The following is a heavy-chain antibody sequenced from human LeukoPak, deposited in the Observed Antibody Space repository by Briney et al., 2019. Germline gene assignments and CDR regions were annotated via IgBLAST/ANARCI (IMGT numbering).Heavy chain of an antibody. CDR2: IRYDGNNK. Sequence: QPGGSLRLSCAASGFTFSSYGMHWVRQAPGKGLEWVAFIRYDGNNKYYADSVKGRFTTSRDNSKNTVYLQLNSLRAEDSAVYYCARGGYYNVLTGFRGRILGFDYWGQGTLVTVSS. CDR1: GFTFSSYG. CDR3: ARGGYYNVLTGFRGRILGFDY. D-gene: IGHD3-9*01. V-gene: IGHV3-30*02. J-gene: IGHJ4*02.